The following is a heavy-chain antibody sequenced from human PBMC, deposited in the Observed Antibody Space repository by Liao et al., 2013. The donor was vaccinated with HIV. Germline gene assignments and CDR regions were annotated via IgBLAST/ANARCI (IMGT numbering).Heavy chain of an antibody. CDR1: GGFISGYY. Sequence: QVQLQESGPGLVKPSETLSLTCTVSGGFISGYYWSWIRQPAGKRLEWIGRIYTSGSTNYNPSLESRVTISVDTSKNQFSLNLNSVTAADTAVYFCARGIPFHFWGQGTLVTVSS. V-gene: IGHV4-4*07. CDR3: ARGIPFHF. CDR2: IYTSGST. J-gene: IGHJ4*02.